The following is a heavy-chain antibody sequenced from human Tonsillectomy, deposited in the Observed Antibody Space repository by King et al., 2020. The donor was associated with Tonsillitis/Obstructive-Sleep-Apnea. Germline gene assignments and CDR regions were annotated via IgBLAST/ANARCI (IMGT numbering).Heavy chain of an antibody. CDR1: GYTFTSYW. CDR2: LYPGDSDT. Sequence: VQLVESGAEVKKSGESLKISCKGSGYTFTSYWIAWVRQMPGIGLEWMGILYPGDSDTRYSPSLQGHVTFSVDKSITTAYLQWSSLKSSDTAMFYCAGLPPSYDRTIDVWGQGTTVTVSS. V-gene: IGHV5-51*03. CDR3: AGLPPSYDRTIDV. D-gene: IGHD3-22*01. J-gene: IGHJ6*02.